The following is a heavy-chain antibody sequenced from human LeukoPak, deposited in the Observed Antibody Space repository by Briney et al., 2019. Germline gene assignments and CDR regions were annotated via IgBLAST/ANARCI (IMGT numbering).Heavy chain of an antibody. CDR2: INHSGST. CDR1: GGSFSGYY. Sequence: SETLSLTCAVYGGSFSGYYWSWIRQPPGKGLEWIGEINHSGSTNYNPSLKSRVTISVDTSKNQFSLKLSSVTAADTAVYYCARGRGIVGATGPCRFDPWGQGTLVTVSS. D-gene: IGHD1-26*01. V-gene: IGHV4-34*01. CDR3: ARGRGIVGATGPCRFDP. J-gene: IGHJ5*02.